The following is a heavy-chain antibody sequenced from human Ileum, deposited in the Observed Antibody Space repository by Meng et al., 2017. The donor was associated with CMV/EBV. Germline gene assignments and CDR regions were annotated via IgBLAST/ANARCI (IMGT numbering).Heavy chain of an antibody. Sequence: ALGGSFVRAGRSLTHSCLSSGFTFSCCPMHWVRRAPGKVLEFVSAISDDGVSTYYGKSVKGRFTTSRDNSKNPLYLQMGSLRPEDIAVYYCGRGGSSPRLVDFWGQGTLVTVSS. CDR1: GFTFSCCP. CDR3: GRGGSSPRLVDF. D-gene: IGHD6-6*01. J-gene: IGHJ4*02. V-gene: IGHV3-64*01. CDR2: ISDDGVST.